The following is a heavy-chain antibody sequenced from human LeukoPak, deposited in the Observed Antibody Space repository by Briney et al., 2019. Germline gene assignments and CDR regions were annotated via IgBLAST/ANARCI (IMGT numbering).Heavy chain of an antibody. D-gene: IGHD3-10*01. CDR1: GGSISSYY. J-gene: IGHJ5*02. CDR2: IYTSGST. V-gene: IGHV4-4*07. CDR3: ARNGVLWFGDARWFDP. Sequence: SETLSLTCTGSGGSISSYYWSWIRQPAGKGPEWIGRIYTSGSTNYNPSLKSRVTISVDPSKNQFSLKLSSVTAADTAVYYCARNGVLWFGDARWFDPWGQGTLVTVSS.